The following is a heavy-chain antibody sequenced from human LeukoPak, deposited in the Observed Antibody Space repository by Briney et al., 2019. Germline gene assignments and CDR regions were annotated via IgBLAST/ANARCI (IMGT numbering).Heavy chain of an antibody. J-gene: IGHJ4*02. D-gene: IGHD3-22*01. CDR1: GFTFSNAW. Sequence: KPGGSLRPSCAASGFTFSNAWMSWVRQAPGKGLEWVGRIKSKTDGGTTDYAAPVKGRFTISRDDSKNTLYLQMNSLKTEDTAVYYCTTDRLSGYSYYFDYWGQGTLVTVSS. CDR2: IKSKTDGGTT. CDR3: TTDRLSGYSYYFDY. V-gene: IGHV3-15*01.